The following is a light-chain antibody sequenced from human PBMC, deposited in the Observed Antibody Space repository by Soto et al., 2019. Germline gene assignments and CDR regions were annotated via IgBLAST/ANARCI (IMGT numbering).Light chain of an antibody. CDR1: QHINNW. CDR2: GAS. CDR3: QQANTFPHT. J-gene: IGKJ2*01. Sequence: DIQMTQSPSSVSASVGDRVTITCRASQHINNWLDWYQQKPGKAPKLLIHGASNLQGGVPSRFSGSQYGSDFTLTITSLQPEDFATYFCQQANTFPHTFGQGTKVEIK. V-gene: IGKV1D-12*01.